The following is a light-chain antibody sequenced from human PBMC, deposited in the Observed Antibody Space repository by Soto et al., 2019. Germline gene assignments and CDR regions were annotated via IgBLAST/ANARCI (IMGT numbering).Light chain of an antibody. J-gene: IGKJ3*01. CDR3: QHYDTSPPLVT. Sequence: EIVLTQSPGTLSVSPGERATLSCRASQSISTKYLAWYQQKPGQATRLLIYGASRRAIGIPDRFSGSGSGTDFTLTVSRLEPEDFAVYFCQHYDTSPPLVTFGPGTKVDIK. CDR2: GAS. V-gene: IGKV3-20*01. CDR1: QSISTKY.